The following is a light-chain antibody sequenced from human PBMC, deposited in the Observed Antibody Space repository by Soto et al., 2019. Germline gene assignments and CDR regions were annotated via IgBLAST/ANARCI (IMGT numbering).Light chain of an antibody. V-gene: IGKV3-15*01. Sequence: EKVLTQSPVTLSVSLGERATLSCRASQSITTNLAWYQQKPGQAPSLLIFGASNRATGIPARFSGSESGTEFSLTISSLQSEDSGIYYCQQYNDWPPLTFGGGTKVEI. CDR3: QQYNDWPPLT. CDR2: GAS. CDR1: QSITTN. J-gene: IGKJ4*01.